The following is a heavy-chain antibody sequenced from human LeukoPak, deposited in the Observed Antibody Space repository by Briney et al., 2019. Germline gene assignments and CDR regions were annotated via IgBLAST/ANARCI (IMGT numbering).Heavy chain of an antibody. D-gene: IGHD2-15*01. CDR3: ARSHRGVVVAATPFDY. J-gene: IGHJ4*02. V-gene: IGHV4-59*12. CDR1: GGSISSYY. CDR2: IYYSGST. Sequence: SETLSLTCTVSGGSISSYYWSWIRQPPGKGLEWIGYIYYSGSTNYNPSLKSRVTISVDTSKNQFSLKLSSVTAADTAVYYCARSHRGVVVAATPFDYWGQGTLVTVSS.